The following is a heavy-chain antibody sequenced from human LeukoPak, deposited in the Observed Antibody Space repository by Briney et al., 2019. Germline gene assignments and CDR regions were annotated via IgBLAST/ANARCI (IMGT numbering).Heavy chain of an antibody. V-gene: IGHV4-31*03. CDR2: IYYSGST. Sequence: SETLSLTCTVSGGSISSGGYYWSWIRQHPGKGLEWIGYIYYSGSTYYNPSLKSRVTISVVTSKNQFSLKLSSVTAADTAVYYCARAFVPAAKGSNAFDIWGQGTMVTVSS. CDR1: GGSISSGGYY. J-gene: IGHJ3*02. D-gene: IGHD2-2*01. CDR3: ARAFVPAAKGSNAFDI.